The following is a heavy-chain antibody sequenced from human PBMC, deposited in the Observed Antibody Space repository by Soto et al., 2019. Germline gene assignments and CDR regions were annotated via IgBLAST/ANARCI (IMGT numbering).Heavy chain of an antibody. Sequence: PSETLSLTCTVSGGSISSYYWSWIRQPPGKGLEWIGYIYYSGSTNYNPSLKSRVTISVDTSKNQFSLKLSSVTAADTAVYYCARLHGGYSSGWTLYFEYWGQGTLVTVSS. J-gene: IGHJ4*02. CDR2: IYYSGST. CDR3: ARLHGGYSSGWTLYFEY. CDR1: GGSISSYY. D-gene: IGHD6-19*01. V-gene: IGHV4-59*08.